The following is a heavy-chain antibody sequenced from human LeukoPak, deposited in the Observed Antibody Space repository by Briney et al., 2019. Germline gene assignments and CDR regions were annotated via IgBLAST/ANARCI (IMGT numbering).Heavy chain of an antibody. CDR3: ARDLHVFTPSPSYYYGMDV. Sequence: PGGSLRLSCAASGFTFSSYSMNWVRQAPGKGLEWVSSISSSSSYIYYADSVKGRFTISRDNAKNSLYLQMNSLRAEDTAVYYCARDLHVFTPSPSYYYGMDVWGQGTTVTVSS. CDR2: ISSSSSYI. CDR1: GFTFSSYS. J-gene: IGHJ6*02. V-gene: IGHV3-21*01.